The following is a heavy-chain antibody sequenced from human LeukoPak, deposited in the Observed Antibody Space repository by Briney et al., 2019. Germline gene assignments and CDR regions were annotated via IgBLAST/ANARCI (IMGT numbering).Heavy chain of an antibody. V-gene: IGHV4-61*02. CDR2: IYTSGST. CDR3: ARGYCSSTSCYIYYFHY. Sequence: SETLSLTCTVSGGSISSGSYYWGWIRQPAGKGLEWIGRIYTSGSTNYNPSLKSRVTISVDTSKNQFSLKLSSVTAADTAVYYCARGYCSSTSCYIYYFHYWGQGTLVTVSS. D-gene: IGHD2-2*02. J-gene: IGHJ4*02. CDR1: GGSISSGSYY.